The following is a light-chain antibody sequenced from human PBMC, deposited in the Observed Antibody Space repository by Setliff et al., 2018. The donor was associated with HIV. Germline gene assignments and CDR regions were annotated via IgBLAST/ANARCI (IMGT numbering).Light chain of an antibody. J-gene: IGLJ2*01. CDR1: SSDVGGYNY. CDR2: AVT. Sequence: QSVLTQPASVSGSPGQSITISCTGTSSDVGGYNYVSWYQQHPGKAPKLLIYAVTTRPSGVSARFSASKSGNTASLTISGLQDEDEADYYCNSYTSRSTVIFGGGTKVTV. CDR3: NSYTSRSTVI. V-gene: IGLV2-14*01.